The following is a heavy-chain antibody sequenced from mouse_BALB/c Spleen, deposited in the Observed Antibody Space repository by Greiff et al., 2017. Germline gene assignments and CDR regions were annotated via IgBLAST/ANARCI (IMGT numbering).Heavy chain of an antibody. V-gene: IGHV5-12-1*01. D-gene: IGHD1-1*01. CDR3: ARHTRLYAMDY. CDR2: ISSGGGST. Sequence: DVKLVESGGGLVKPGGSLKLSCAASGFAFSSYDMSWVRQTPEKRLEWVAYISSGGGSTYYPDTVKGRFTISRDNAKNTLYLQMSSLKSEDTAMYYCARHTRLYAMDYWGQGTSVTVSS. J-gene: IGHJ4*01. CDR1: GFAFSSYD.